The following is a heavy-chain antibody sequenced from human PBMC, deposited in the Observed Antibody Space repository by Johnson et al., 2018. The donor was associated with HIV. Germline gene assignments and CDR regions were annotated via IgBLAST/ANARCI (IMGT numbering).Heavy chain of an antibody. V-gene: IGHV3-66*02. J-gene: IGHJ3*02. D-gene: IGHD1-26*01. CDR2: IYSGGST. CDR3: ATIVGATVGAFDI. CDR1: GFTVSSNY. Sequence: VHLVESGGGLVQPGGSLRLSCAASGFTVSSNYMTWVRQAPGKGLEWVSVIYSGGSTYYADSVKGRFTISRDNSKNTLYLQMNSLRSEDTAVYYCATIVGATVGAFDIWGQGTLVTVSS.